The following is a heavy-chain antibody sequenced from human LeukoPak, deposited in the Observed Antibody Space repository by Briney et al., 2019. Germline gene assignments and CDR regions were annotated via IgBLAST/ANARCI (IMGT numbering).Heavy chain of an antibody. CDR1: GFTFSTYG. Sequence: QPGGSLRLSCAASGFTFSTYGMHWVRQAPGKGLGWVAVIWGDGSKTYYADSVKGRFTVSRDNSKNTLYLQMNSLRAEDTAVYYCAKELWSGAYYFDYWGQGTLVTVSS. D-gene: IGHD3-3*01. CDR3: AKELWSGAYYFDY. V-gene: IGHV3-30*02. CDR2: IWGDGSKT. J-gene: IGHJ4*02.